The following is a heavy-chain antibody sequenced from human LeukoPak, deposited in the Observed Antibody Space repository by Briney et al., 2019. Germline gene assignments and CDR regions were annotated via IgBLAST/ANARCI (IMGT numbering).Heavy chain of an antibody. V-gene: IGHV4-39*01. CDR2: IYYSGST. CDR3: ARSSWYRAASDY. Sequence: SETLSLTCTVSGGSISSSSYYWGWIRQPPGKGLEWIGSIYYSGSTYYNPSLKSRVTISVDTSKNQFSLKLSSVTAADTAVYYCARSSWYRAASDYWGQGTQVTVSS. D-gene: IGHD6-13*01. J-gene: IGHJ4*02. CDR1: GGSISSSSYY.